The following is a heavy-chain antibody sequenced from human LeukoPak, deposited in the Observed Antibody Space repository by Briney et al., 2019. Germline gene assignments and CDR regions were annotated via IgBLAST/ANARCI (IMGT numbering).Heavy chain of an antibody. CDR2: IRSKAHSYAT. CDR3: TTPYGSGSDLFATYDC. V-gene: IGHV3-73*01. J-gene: IGHJ4*02. Sequence: HPGGSLRLSCAASGFTFSDSAVHWVRQASGKGLEWVGRIRSKAHSYATTYTASVEGRFTISRDDSKNTAYLHMNSLKTEDTAIYYCTTPYGSGSDLFATYDCWGQGTLVTVSS. CDR1: GFTFSDSA. D-gene: IGHD3-10*01.